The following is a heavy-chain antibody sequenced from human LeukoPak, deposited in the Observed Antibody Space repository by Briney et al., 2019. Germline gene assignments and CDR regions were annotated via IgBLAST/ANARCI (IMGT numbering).Heavy chain of an antibody. D-gene: IGHD3-16*01. V-gene: IGHV3-74*01. J-gene: IGHJ4*02. Sequence: GGSLRLSCAASGFTFSSYWMHWVRQVPGKGLVWVSLIHSDGSTIIYADSVKGRFTISRDNAKKTLYLQMDSLRVEDTAVYYCARAGGSTADFDYWGQGTLVTVSS. CDR1: GFTFSSYW. CDR2: IHSDGSTI. CDR3: ARAGGSTADFDY.